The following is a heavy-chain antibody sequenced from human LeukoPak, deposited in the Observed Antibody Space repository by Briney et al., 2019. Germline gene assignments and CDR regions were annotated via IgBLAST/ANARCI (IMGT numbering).Heavy chain of an antibody. Sequence: GGSLRLSCAASGFTFSSYAMTWVRQPPGKGLEGVSSITGSTGSTYDADSVKGRFTISRDNSKNTLYLQMNSLRAEDTAVYYCAKRYSGSSGLYNFDYWGQGTLVTVSS. CDR1: GFTFSSYA. CDR2: ITGSTGST. J-gene: IGHJ4*02. V-gene: IGHV3-23*01. D-gene: IGHD1-26*01. CDR3: AKRYSGSSGLYNFDY.